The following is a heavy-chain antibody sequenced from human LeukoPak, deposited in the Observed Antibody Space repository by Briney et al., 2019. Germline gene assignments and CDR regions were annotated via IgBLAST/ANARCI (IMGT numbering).Heavy chain of an antibody. CDR3: AHINAWGSYSLFDY. CDR1: GFSLSTNGVG. D-gene: IGHD3-16*01. V-gene: IGHV2-5*01. CDR2: IYWNDDK. Sequence: SGPTLVNPTQTLTLTCTFSGFSLSTNGVGVGWIRQPPGKALEWLALIYWNDDKRYSPSLKSRLNITRDTSRNRVGLTMTNMDPVDAGTYYCAHINAWGSYSLFDYWGQGTLVTVSS. J-gene: IGHJ4*02.